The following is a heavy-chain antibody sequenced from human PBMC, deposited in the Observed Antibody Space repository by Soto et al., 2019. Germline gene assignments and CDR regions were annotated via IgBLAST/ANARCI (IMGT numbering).Heavy chain of an antibody. D-gene: IGHD3-10*01. J-gene: IGHJ4*02. CDR1: GGTVRNPV. V-gene: IGHV1-69*13. CDR2: IIPIIGTP. CDR3: ARDLEFRDGNISHLDY. Sequence: SVKVSCKPSGGTVRNPVFNWVRQAPGQGLEWMGGIIPIIGTPNYAQKFQGRVTITADASTNTVYLDVSSLRSQDTAVYYCARDLEFRDGNISHLDYWGQGTLVTVSA.